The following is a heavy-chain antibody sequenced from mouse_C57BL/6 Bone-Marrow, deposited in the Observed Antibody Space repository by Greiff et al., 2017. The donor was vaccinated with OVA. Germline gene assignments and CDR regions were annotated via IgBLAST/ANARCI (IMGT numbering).Heavy chain of an antibody. CDR1: GFNIKDDY. CDR3: TITTVVATGDY. Sequence: VQLQQSGAELVRPGASVKLSCTASGFNIKDDYMHWVKQRPEQGLEWIGWIDPENGDTESASKFQGKATITVDTSSNTAYLQLSSLTSEDTAVYYCTITTVVATGDYWGQGTTLTVAS. J-gene: IGHJ2*01. D-gene: IGHD1-1*01. CDR2: IDPENGDT. V-gene: IGHV14-4*01.